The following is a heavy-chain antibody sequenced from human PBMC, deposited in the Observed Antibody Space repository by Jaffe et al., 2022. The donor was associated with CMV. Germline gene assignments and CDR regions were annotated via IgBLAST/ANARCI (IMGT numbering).Heavy chain of an antibody. J-gene: IGHJ6*02. CDR1: GFTFSSYA. V-gene: IGHV3-23*01. Sequence: EVQLLESGGGLVQPGGSLRLSCAASGFTFSSYAMSWVRQAPGKGLEWVSAISGSGGSTYYADSVKGRFTISRDNSKNTLYLQMNSLRAEDTAVYYCAKDRVGYYDFWSGYDYYYGMDVWGQGTTVTVSS. CDR2: ISGSGGST. CDR3: AKDRVGYYDFWSGYDYYYGMDV. D-gene: IGHD3-3*01.